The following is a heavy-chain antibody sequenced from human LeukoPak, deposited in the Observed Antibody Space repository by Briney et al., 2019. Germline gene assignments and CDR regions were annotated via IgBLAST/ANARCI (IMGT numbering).Heavy chain of an antibody. V-gene: IGHV1-69*06. Sequence: ASVKVSCKASGGTFSSYAISWVRQAPGQGLEWMGGIIPIFGTANYAQKFQGRVTITADKSTSTAYMELSSLRSEDTAVYYCARDPHTLNSSGWSNGFAPWAKGPLVTVSS. J-gene: IGHJ5*02. D-gene: IGHD6-13*01. CDR2: IIPIFGTA. CDR3: ARDPHTLNSSGWSNGFAP. CDR1: GGTFSSYA.